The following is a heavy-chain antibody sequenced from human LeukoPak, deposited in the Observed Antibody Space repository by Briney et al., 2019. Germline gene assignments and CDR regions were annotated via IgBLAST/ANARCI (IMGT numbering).Heavy chain of an antibody. CDR2: IYYSGST. CDR1: GGSISSSSYY. Sequence: PWETLSLTCTVSGGSISSSSYYWGWIRQPPGKGLEWIGSIYYSGSTYYNPSLKSRVTISVDTSKNQFSLKLGSVHAADTALYFWARNHSGSWKQGEWYAFEIWGQGTMVTVSS. D-gene: IGHD1-26*01. V-gene: IGHV4-39*01. CDR3: ARNHSGSWKQGEWYAFEI. J-gene: IGHJ3*02.